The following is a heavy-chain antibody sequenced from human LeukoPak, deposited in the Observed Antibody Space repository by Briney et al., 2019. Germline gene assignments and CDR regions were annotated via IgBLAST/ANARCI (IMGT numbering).Heavy chain of an antibody. CDR3: ARVATPSRNYYYYGMDV. CDR1: GYTFTSYS. D-gene: IGHD2-2*01. V-gene: IGHV1-46*01. J-gene: IGHJ6*02. CDR2: IDPSGGTT. Sequence: ASVKVSCKPSGYTFTSYSMHWVRQAPGQGLEWMGIIDPSGGTTRYAQKFQGRVTMTRDTSTSTVYMELSSLRSEDTAVYYCARVATPSRNYYYYGMDVWGQGTTVTVS.